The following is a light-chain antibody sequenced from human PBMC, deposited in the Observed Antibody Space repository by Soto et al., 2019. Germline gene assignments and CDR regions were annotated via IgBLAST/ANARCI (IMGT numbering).Light chain of an antibody. CDR2: DAS. V-gene: IGKV3-11*01. Sequence: LLIQSPATLSLSPGERATLSCRASQTVNTYLAWYQQKPGQAPRLLIYDASTRATGIPARFSGSGSGTDFTLTISSLEPEDFAVYFCQQRGNSPETFGQGTKVEI. CDR3: QQRGNSPET. CDR1: QTVNTY. J-gene: IGKJ1*01.